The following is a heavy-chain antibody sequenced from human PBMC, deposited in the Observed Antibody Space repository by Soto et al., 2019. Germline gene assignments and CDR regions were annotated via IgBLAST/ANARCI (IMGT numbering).Heavy chain of an antibody. V-gene: IGHV4-30-4*01. D-gene: IGHD3-22*01. CDR2: IYYSGST. J-gene: IGHJ4*02. CDR3: ARALYDSSGYYQDY. CDR1: GGSISSGDYY. Sequence: SETLSLTCTVSGGSISSGDYYWSWIRQPPGKGLEWIGYIYYSGSTYYNPSLKSRVTISVDTSKNQFSLKLSSVTAADTAVYYCARALYDSSGYYQDYWGQGTLVTVSS.